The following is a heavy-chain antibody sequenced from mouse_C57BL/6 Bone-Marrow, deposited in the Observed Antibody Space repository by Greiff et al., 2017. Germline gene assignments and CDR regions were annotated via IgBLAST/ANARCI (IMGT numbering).Heavy chain of an antibody. Sequence: QVQLQQPGAELVRPGSSVKLSCKASGYTFTSYWMHWVKQRPIQGLEWIGNIDPSDSETHYNQKFKDKAILTVDKSSSTAYMQLSSLTSEDSAVYYCARWGYGYFDVWGTGTTVTVSS. J-gene: IGHJ1*03. CDR2: IDPSDSET. CDR1: GYTFTSYW. V-gene: IGHV1-52*01. CDR3: ARWGYGYFDV.